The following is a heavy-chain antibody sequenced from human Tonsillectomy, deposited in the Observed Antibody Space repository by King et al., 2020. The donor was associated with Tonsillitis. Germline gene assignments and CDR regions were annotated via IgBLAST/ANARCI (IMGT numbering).Heavy chain of an antibody. CDR3: ARDTYDYGDYYFDY. CDR2: IYYSEST. Sequence: VQLQESGPGLVKPSETLSLTCTVSGGSISSYYWSWIRQPPGKGLEWIGYIYYSESTNYNPSLKSRVTISVDTSKNQFSLKLSSVTAADTAVYYCARDTYDYGDYYFDYWGQGTLVTVSS. V-gene: IGHV4-59*01. CDR1: GGSISSYY. J-gene: IGHJ4*02. D-gene: IGHD4-17*01.